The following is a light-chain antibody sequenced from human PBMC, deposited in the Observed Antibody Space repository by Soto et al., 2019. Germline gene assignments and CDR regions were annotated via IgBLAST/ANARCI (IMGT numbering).Light chain of an antibody. CDR2: DAS. J-gene: IGKJ1*01. V-gene: IGKV3-11*01. CDR1: QSVSSY. Sequence: EIVLTQSPATLSLSPGERATLSCRASQSVSSYLAWYQQKPGQAPRLLIYDASNRATGIPARFSGSGSGTDFTLTISSLEPEDFAVYYCQQSNYWPWTFGQGTKVDIK. CDR3: QQSNYWPWT.